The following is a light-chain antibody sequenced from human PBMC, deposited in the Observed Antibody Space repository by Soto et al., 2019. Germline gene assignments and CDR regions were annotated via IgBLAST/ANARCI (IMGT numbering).Light chain of an antibody. CDR2: EAS. Sequence: DIQLTQSPSLLSASVGDRVTITCRASHDISTYLAWYQQKPGKAPKLMIYEASTLQSGVPSRFSGSGSGTEFTLTISSLQPEDFATYYCQQSYSTPITFGQGTRLEIK. V-gene: IGKV1-9*01. J-gene: IGKJ5*01. CDR3: QQSYSTPIT. CDR1: HDISTY.